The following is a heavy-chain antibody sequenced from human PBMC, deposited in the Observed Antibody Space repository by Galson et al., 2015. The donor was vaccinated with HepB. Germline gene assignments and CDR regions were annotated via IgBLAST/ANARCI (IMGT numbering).Heavy chain of an antibody. CDR2: INAGNGNT. V-gene: IGHV1-3*01. CDR3: ALRAKIAAAGTIPSEYYYGMDV. CDR1: GYTFTSYA. Sequence: SVKVSCKASGYTFTSYAMHWVRQAPGQRLEWMGWINAGNGNTKYSQKFQGRVTITRDTSASTAYMELSSLRSEDTAVYYCALRAKIAAAGTIPSEYYYGMDVWGQGTTVTVSS. J-gene: IGHJ6*02. D-gene: IGHD6-13*01.